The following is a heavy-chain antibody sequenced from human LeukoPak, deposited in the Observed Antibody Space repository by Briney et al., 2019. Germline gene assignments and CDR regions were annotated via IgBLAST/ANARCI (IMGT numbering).Heavy chain of an antibody. CDR2: ISGSGGST. V-gene: IGHV3-23*01. J-gene: IGHJ4*02. CDR3: AKGSYDYVWGSYRAWEFDY. D-gene: IGHD3-16*02. Sequence: GGSLRLSCAASGFTFSSYAMSWVRQAPGKGLEWVSAISGSGGSTYYADSVKGRFTISRDNSKNTLYLQMNSLRAEDTAVYYCAKGSYDYVWGSYRAWEFDYWGQGTLVTVSS. CDR1: GFTFSSYA.